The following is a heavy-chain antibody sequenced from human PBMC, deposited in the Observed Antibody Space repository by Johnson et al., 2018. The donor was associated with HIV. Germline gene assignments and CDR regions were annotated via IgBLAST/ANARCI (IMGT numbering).Heavy chain of an antibody. CDR3: ARDRSKGGAFDI. Sequence: VQLVESGGDLVQPGGSLRLSCVASTFTFCNYWLSWVRQAPGTGLEWVGNIQEDGIQIHYMDSVKGRFTISRDNAENSLYLQMNSLRAGDTAVYYCARDRSKGGAFDIWGQGTMVTVSS. V-gene: IGHV3-7*01. CDR1: TFTFCNYW. J-gene: IGHJ3*02. D-gene: IGHD2/OR15-2a*01. CDR2: IQEDGIQI.